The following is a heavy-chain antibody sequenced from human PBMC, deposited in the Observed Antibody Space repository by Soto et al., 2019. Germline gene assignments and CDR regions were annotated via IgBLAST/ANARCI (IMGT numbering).Heavy chain of an antibody. CDR2: LSGSGGTT. V-gene: IGHV3-23*01. Sequence: GGSLRLSCSPSGFTFSTYAMNWVRQAPGKGLEWVSALSGSGGTTYYADSVRGRFTISRDNSKNTLFLQMSSLRAEDTALYYCAKQRAGYGSGSDTFYFDFWGQGTLVTVSS. J-gene: IGHJ4*02. D-gene: IGHD3-10*01. CDR3: AKQRAGYGSGSDTFYFDF. CDR1: GFTFSTYA.